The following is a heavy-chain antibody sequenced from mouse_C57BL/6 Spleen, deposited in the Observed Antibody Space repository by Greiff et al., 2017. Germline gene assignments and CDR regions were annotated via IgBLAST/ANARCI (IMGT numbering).Heavy chain of an antibody. J-gene: IGHJ3*01. D-gene: IGHD3-2*02. CDR2: ISYDGSN. CDR3: ARESSGYVGFAY. V-gene: IGHV3-6*01. Sequence: DVKLQESGPGLVKPSQSLSLTCSVTGYSITSGYYWNWIRQFPGNKLEWMGYISYDGSNNYNPSLKNRISITRDTSKNQFFLKLNSVTTEDTATYYCARESSGYVGFAYWGQGTLVTVSA. CDR1: GYSITSGYY.